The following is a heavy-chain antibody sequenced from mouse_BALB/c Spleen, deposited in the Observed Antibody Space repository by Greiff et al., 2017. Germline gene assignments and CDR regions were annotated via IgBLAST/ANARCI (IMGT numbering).Heavy chain of an antibody. CDR3: ARHPITTVVATGYWYFDV. V-gene: IGHV5-9-3*01. Sequence: EVQGVESGGGLVKPGGSLKLSCAASGFTFSSYAMSWVRQTPEKRLEWVATISSGGSYTYYPDSVKGRFTISRDNAKNTLYLQMSSLRSEDTAMYYCARHPITTVVATGYWYFDVWGAGTTVTVSS. J-gene: IGHJ1*01. CDR1: GFTFSSYA. D-gene: IGHD1-1*01. CDR2: ISSGGSYT.